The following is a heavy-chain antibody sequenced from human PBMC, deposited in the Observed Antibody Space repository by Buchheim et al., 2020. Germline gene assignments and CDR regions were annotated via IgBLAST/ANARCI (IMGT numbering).Heavy chain of an antibody. J-gene: IGHJ5*02. CDR3: ARGPGIGTGYHNRFDP. D-gene: IGHD1-14*01. CDR2: INHSGST. Sequence: QVQLQQWGAGLLKPSETLSLTCAVYGGSFSGYYWSWIRQPPGKGLEWIGEINHSGSTNYNPSLKSRVTISVDTSKNQFSLKLSSVTAADTAVYYCARGPGIGTGYHNRFDPWGQGTL. CDR1: GGSFSGYY. V-gene: IGHV4-34*01.